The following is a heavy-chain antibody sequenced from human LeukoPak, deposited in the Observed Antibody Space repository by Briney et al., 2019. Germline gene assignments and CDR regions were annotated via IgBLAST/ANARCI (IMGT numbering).Heavy chain of an antibody. Sequence: ASVKVSCKASGYTFTSYGISWVRQAPGQGLEWMGWISAYNGNTNYARKLQGRVTMTTDTSTSTAYMELRSLRSDDTAVYYCARDTMVRGVIITYYFDYWGQGTLVTVSS. CDR3: ARDTMVRGVIITYYFDY. D-gene: IGHD3-10*01. CDR1: GYTFTSYG. J-gene: IGHJ4*02. CDR2: ISAYNGNT. V-gene: IGHV1-18*01.